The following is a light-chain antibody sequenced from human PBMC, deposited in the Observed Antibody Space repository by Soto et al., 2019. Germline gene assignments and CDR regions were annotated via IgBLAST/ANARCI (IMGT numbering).Light chain of an antibody. J-gene: IGLJ2*01. CDR3: SSYTSRSTLVV. CDR2: DVS. Sequence: QSVLTQPASVSGSPGQSITISCTGTNSDVGGYNYVSWYQQHPGKAPKLMMYDVSNRPSRVSNRFSGSKSGNTASLTISGLQAEDEADYYCSSYTSRSTLVVFGGGTKLTVL. V-gene: IGLV2-14*01. CDR1: NSDVGGYNY.